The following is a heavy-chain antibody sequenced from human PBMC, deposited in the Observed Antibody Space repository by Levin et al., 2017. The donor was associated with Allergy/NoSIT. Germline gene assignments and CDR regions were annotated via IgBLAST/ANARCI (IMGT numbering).Heavy chain of an antibody. D-gene: IGHD4/OR15-4a*01. V-gene: IGHV3-23*01. Sequence: GESLKISCAASGFTFSSFLMTWVRQAPGKGLEWVSGISGAGDSTYYGDSVKGRFTISRDNSNNTVYLQMNSLRAEDTGTYYCARGIYFYGATGYYLVYWGQGTLVTVSS. CDR1: GFTFSSFL. CDR3: ARGIYFYGATGYYLVY. CDR2: ISGAGDST. J-gene: IGHJ4*02.